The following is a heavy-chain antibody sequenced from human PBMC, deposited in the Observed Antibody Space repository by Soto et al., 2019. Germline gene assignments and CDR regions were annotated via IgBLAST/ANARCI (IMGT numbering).Heavy chain of an antibody. V-gene: IGHV4-39*01. D-gene: IGHD3-22*01. CDR1: GGSFSSSSYY. J-gene: IGHJ5*02. Sequence: SETLSLTCTVSGGSFSSSSYYWGWIRQPPGKGLEWIGSIYYSGSTYYNPSLKSRVTMSVDPSKNQVSLILISATAADTAVYYCARHESSDYWYNHLDPWGQGTLVTVSS. CDR2: IYYSGST. CDR3: ARHESSDYWYNHLDP.